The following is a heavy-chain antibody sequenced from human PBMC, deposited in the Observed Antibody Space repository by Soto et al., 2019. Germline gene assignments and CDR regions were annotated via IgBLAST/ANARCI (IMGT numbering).Heavy chain of an antibody. J-gene: IGHJ3*02. V-gene: IGHV1-3*01. D-gene: IGHD6-19*01. CDR3: ARDRDSGWYFAFDI. CDR1: GYTFTSYA. CDR2: INAGNGNT. Sequence: QVQLVQSGAEVKKPGASVKVSCKASGYTFTSYAMHWVRQAPGQRLEWMGWINAGNGNTKYSQKFQGRVTITRDTSASPAYMELSSLRSEDTAVYYCARDRDSGWYFAFDIWGQGTMVTVSS.